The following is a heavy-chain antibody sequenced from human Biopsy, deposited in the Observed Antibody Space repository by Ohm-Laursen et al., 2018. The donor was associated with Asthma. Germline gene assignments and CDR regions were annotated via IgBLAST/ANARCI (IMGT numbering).Heavy chain of an antibody. J-gene: IGHJ4*02. D-gene: IGHD4-17*01. CDR3: ASDFPKDYVRYNFQF. CDR1: GGTFSNFA. V-gene: IGHV1-69*06. Sequence: SVKVSCKTPGGTFSNFAISWVRQAPGQGLEWLGGIMTVFGTTNYAQKSQGRVTMTEDTSTDTAYMELSSLSSDDTAVYYCASDFPKDYVRYNFQFWGQGTLVTVSS. CDR2: IMTVFGTT.